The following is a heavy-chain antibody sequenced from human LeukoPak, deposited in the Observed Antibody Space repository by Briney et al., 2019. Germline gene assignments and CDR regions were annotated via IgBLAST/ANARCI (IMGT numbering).Heavy chain of an antibody. Sequence: QPGGSLRLSCAASGFTFSSYWMHWVRQAPGKGLVWVSRINSDGSSTSYADSVKGRFTISRDNAKNTLYLQMNSLRAEDTAVYYCAREDSIAVALGDYWGQGTLVTVSS. CDR3: AREDSIAVALGDY. J-gene: IGHJ4*02. D-gene: IGHD6-19*01. CDR2: INSDGSST. CDR1: GFTFSSYW. V-gene: IGHV3-74*01.